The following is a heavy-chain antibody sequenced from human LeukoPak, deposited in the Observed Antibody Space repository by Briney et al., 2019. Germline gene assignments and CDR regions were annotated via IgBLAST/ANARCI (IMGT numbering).Heavy chain of an antibody. CDR1: GFTFSSYW. D-gene: IGHD1-7*01. V-gene: IGHV3-74*01. J-gene: IGHJ4*02. CDR3: ARDNNWNYPDY. Sequence: GGSLRLSCAASGFTFSSYWMHWVRQVPGKGLVWVSRISGDGSTTRYADSVKGRFTISRDNAKNTLFLQMSSLRAEDTAAYYCARDNNWNYPDYWGQGTLVTVSS. CDR2: ISGDGSTT.